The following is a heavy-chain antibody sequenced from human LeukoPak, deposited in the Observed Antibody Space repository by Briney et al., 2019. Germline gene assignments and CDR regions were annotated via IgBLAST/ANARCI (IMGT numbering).Heavy chain of an antibody. CDR3: ARQLGGVTTWHYYYYMGV. CDR2: INHSGST. J-gene: IGHJ6*03. Sequence: SETLSLTCAVYGGSFSGYYWSWIRQPPGKGLEWIGEINHSGSTNYNPSLKSRVTISVDTSKNQFSLKLSSVTAADTAVYYCARQLGGVTTWHYYYYMGVWGKGTTVTVSS. D-gene: IGHD4-17*01. V-gene: IGHV4-34*01. CDR1: GGSFSGYY.